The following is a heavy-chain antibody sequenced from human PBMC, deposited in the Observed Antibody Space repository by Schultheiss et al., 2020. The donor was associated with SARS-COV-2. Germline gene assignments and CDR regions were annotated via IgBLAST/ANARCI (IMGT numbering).Heavy chain of an antibody. CDR2: IYSSGNT. D-gene: IGHD4-17*01. Sequence: SETLSLTCTVSGGSIRTYFWNWIRQPAGKGLEWIGRIYSSGNTNYNPSLKSRVSMSVDTSKNQFFLKLTSVTAADTAIYYCARGGRYGDYVAYWGQGTLVTVSS. J-gene: IGHJ4*02. V-gene: IGHV4-4*07. CDR3: ARGGRYGDYVAY. CDR1: GGSIRTYF.